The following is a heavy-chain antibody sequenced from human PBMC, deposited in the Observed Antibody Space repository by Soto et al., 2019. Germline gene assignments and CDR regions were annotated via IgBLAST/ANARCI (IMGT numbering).Heavy chain of an antibody. V-gene: IGHV1-69*01. CDR2: IIPIFGTA. D-gene: IGHD3-22*01. Sequence: QVQLVQSGAEVKKPGSSVKVSCKASGGTFSSYAISWVRQAPGQGLEWMGGIIPIFGTANYAQKFKGRVTITADESTSTAYMELSSLRSEDTAVYYCARCTMKRGGPPYYFDYWGQGTLVTVSS. CDR1: GGTFSSYA. CDR3: ARCTMKRGGPPYYFDY. J-gene: IGHJ4*02.